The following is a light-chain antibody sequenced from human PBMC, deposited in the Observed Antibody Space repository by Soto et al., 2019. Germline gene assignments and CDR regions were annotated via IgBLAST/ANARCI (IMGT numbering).Light chain of an antibody. Sequence: IHRTQSPSSLSASVGDRVTITCRASQGISSYLNWYQQKPGKARKLLIYAASSLQGGVPSRFSGSGSGTDFTLTISSLQPEDSATYYCQQSYSTPDTFGGGTKVDIK. CDR3: QQSYSTPDT. CDR1: QGISSY. J-gene: IGKJ4*01. V-gene: IGKV1-39*01. CDR2: AAS.